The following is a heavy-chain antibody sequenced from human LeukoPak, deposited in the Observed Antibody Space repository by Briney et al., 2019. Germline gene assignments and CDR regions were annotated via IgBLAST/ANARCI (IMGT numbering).Heavy chain of an antibody. J-gene: IGHJ3*02. CDR1: GYAFTSYY. V-gene: IGHV1-46*01. Sequence: ASVKVSCKASGYAFTSYYMHWVRQAPGQGLEWMGIINPSGGSTSYAQKFQGRVTMTRDTSTSTVYMELSSLRSEDTAVYYCARTAAGGAFDIWGQGTMVTVSS. CDR2: INPSGGST. CDR3: ARTAAGGAFDI. D-gene: IGHD6-13*01.